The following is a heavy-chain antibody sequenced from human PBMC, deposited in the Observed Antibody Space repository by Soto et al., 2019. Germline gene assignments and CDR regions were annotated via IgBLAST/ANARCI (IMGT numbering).Heavy chain of an antibody. CDR3: ARGSGSLAYCGGDCYPQPFDY. CDR2: IIPIFGTA. Sequence: SVKVSCKASGGTFSSYAISWVRQAPGQGLEWMGEIIPIFGTANYAQKFQGRVTITADESTSTAYMELSSLRSEDTAVYYCARGSGSLAYCGGDCYPQPFDYWGQGTLVTVSS. J-gene: IGHJ4*02. CDR1: GGTFSSYA. V-gene: IGHV1-69*13. D-gene: IGHD2-21*02.